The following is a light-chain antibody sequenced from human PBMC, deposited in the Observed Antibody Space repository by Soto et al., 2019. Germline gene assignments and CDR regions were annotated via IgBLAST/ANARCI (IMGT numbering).Light chain of an antibody. CDR3: QQYESLPT. CDR1: QNINNY. J-gene: IGKJ5*01. V-gene: IGKV1-33*01. CDR2: DAS. Sequence: DIQMTQSPSSLSACVGDRVTITCQASQNINNYLNWYQQKPGRAPKLLIYDASNLEAGVPSRFRGSVSGTDFTFTISRLQPEDIATYYCQQYESLPTFGQGTRLE.